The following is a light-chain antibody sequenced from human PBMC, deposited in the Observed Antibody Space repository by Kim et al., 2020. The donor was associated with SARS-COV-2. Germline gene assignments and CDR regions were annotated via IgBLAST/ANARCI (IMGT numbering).Light chain of an antibody. CDR1: QRHSSN. J-gene: IGKJ1*01. V-gene: IGKV3-11*01. CDR2: DAS. CDR3: QQRSNWPWK. Sequence: LCPSEKATQQCRDSQRHSSNLAWYQPKPGQTPSLLINDASNKATGLPGRYSGRGSETDFSLTISSQEYEDFAVYYCQQRSNWPWKFGQGTKVDIK.